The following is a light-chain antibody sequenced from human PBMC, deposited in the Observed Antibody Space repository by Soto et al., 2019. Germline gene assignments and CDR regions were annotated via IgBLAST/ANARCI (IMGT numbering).Light chain of an antibody. CDR1: SSDVAAYNY. Sequence: QSALTQPRSVSGSPGQSVTISCTGTSSDVAAYNYVSWYQQHPGKAPKPLICDVSRRPSGVPDRFSGSKSGNTASLTISGLQAEDEADYYCCSYAGSYTYVVFGGGTKLTVL. V-gene: IGLV2-11*01. CDR2: DVS. J-gene: IGLJ2*01. CDR3: CSYAGSYTYVV.